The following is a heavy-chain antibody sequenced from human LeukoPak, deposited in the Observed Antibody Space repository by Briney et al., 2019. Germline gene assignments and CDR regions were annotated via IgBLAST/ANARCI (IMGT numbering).Heavy chain of an antibody. V-gene: IGHV3-23*01. CDR1: GFTFSSYT. Sequence: GGSLRLSCAASGFTFSSYTMTWVRQAPGKGLEWVSTISGSGGSPYYADSVKGRFTISRDNSKNTLYLQMNSLRAEDTAVYCCVKVVVVPAATTKTYYFDYRGQGTLVTVSS. J-gene: IGHJ4*02. CDR2: ISGSGGSP. D-gene: IGHD2-2*01. CDR3: VKVVVVPAATTKTYYFDY.